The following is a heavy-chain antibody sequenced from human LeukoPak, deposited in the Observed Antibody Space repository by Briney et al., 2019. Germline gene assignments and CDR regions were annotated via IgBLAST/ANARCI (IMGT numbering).Heavy chain of an antibody. Sequence: GGSLRLSCAAFGFTVSSNYMSWVRQAPGKGLEWVSVIYSGGSTYYADSVKGRFTISRHNSKNTLYLQMNSLRAEDTAVYYCAREYYYDSSGYYRGYYGMDVWGQGTTVTVSS. J-gene: IGHJ6*02. CDR2: IYSGGST. CDR3: AREYYYDSSGYYRGYYGMDV. V-gene: IGHV3-53*04. CDR1: GFTVSSNY. D-gene: IGHD3-22*01.